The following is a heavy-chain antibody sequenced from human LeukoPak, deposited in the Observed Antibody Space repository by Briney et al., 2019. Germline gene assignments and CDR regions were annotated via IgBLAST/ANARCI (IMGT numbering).Heavy chain of an antibody. J-gene: IGHJ4*02. CDR2: ISSSGSTI. D-gene: IGHD3-3*01. Sequence: GGSLSLSCAASGFTFSDYYMSWIRQAPGKGLEWVSYISSSGSTIYYADSVKGRFTISRDNAKNSLYLQMNSLRAEDTAVYYCARDVRFLEWLLYGALDYWGQGTLVTVSS. CDR1: GFTFSDYY. V-gene: IGHV3-11*01. CDR3: ARDVRFLEWLLYGALDY.